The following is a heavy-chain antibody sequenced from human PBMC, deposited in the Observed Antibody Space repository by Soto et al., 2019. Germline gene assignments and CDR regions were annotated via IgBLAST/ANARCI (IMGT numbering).Heavy chain of an antibody. J-gene: IGHJ4*02. CDR2: IYYSGST. CDR3: ASEVGSGWYVDY. D-gene: IGHD6-19*01. CDR1: GGSISSSSYY. Sequence: SETLSLTCTVSGGSISSSSYYWGWIRQPPGKGLEWIGSIYYSGSTYYNPSLKSRVTISVDTSKNQFSLKLSSVTAADTAVYYCASEVGSGWYVDYWGQGTLVTVSS. V-gene: IGHV4-39*01.